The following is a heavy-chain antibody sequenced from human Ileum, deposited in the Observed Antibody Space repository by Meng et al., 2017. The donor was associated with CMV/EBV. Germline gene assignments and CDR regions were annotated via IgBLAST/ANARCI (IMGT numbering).Heavy chain of an antibody. Sequence: QMHLVQPWSERKAPGASVKVSCKASAYTVTGHYMHWGRQAPGQGLEWMGWINPNSGDTNYAQNFQGRVTMTRDTSISTAYMELTSLRSDDTAVYYCARRAVLGPLPYLDQWGQGTLVTVSS. D-gene: IGHD6-19*01. CDR3: ARRAVLGPLPYLDQ. J-gene: IGHJ4*02. V-gene: IGHV1-2*02. CDR1: AYTVTGHY. CDR2: INPNSGDT.